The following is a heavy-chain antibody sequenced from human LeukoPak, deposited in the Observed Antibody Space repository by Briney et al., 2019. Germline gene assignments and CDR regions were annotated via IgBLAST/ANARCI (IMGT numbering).Heavy chain of an antibody. J-gene: IGHJ4*02. D-gene: IGHD2-15*01. CDR2: ITWNGGTI. Sequence: GGSLRLSCAASGFTFDDYGMSWVRQPPGKGLEWVSGITWNGGTIGYVDSVKGRFTISRDKAKNSLYLQMNSLRAEDTALYYCARGYCSGDTCPPFDYWGQGALVTVSS. CDR1: GFTFDDYG. V-gene: IGHV3-20*04. CDR3: ARGYCSGDTCPPFDY.